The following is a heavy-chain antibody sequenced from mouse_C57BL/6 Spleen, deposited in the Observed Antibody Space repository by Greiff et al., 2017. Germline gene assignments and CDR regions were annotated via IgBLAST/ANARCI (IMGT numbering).Heavy chain of an antibody. D-gene: IGHD1-3*01. CDR2: IDPPDSYT. CDR3: AREKWGDY. CDR1: GYTFTSYW. J-gene: IGHJ2*01. Sequence: QVQLQQPGAELVKPGASVKLSCKASGYTFTSYWMQWVKQRPGQGLEWIGEIDPPDSYTNYNQKFKGKATLTVDTSSSTAYMQLSSLTSEDSAVYYCAREKWGDYWGQGTTLTVSS. V-gene: IGHV1-50*01.